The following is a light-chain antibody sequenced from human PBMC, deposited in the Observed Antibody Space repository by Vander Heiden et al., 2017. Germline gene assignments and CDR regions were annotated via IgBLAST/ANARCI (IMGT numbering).Light chain of an antibody. Sequence: QSALTQPASVSGAPGQSSTISCTGTSSDVGGYNYVSWYQQHPGKAPKLMIYDVSNRPSGVSNRFSGSKSGNTASLTISGLQAEDEADYYCSSYTSSSLVFGTGTKVTVL. CDR2: DVS. CDR3: SSYTSSSLV. J-gene: IGLJ1*01. CDR1: SSDVGGYNY. V-gene: IGLV2-14*03.